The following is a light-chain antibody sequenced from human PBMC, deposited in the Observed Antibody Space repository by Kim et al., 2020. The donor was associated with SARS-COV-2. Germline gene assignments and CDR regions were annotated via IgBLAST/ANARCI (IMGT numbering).Light chain of an antibody. CDR2: LNSDGSH. V-gene: IGLV4-69*01. CDR1: SGHSSYA. CDR3: QTWGTGIWV. Sequence: QPVLTQSPSASASLGASVKLTCTLSSGHSSYAIAWHQQQPEKGPRYLMKLNSDGSHSKGDGIPDRFSGSSSGAERYLTISCLQSEDEADYYCQTWGTGIWVFGGGTQLTVL. J-gene: IGLJ3*02.